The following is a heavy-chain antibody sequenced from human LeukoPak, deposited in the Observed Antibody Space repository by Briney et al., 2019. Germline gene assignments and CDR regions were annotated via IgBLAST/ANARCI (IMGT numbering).Heavy chain of an antibody. Sequence: PSETLSLTCAVHGGSFSDYYWSWIRQPPGKGLEWSGEIFHRGDPNYNPSLKSRVTISVDTSENQFSLNLSSVAATDSAVYFCTGSSRSTRYYFDYWGQGILVTVSS. J-gene: IGHJ4*02. CDR2: IFHRGDP. V-gene: IGHV4-34*12. D-gene: IGHD6-6*01. CDR3: TGSSRSTRYYFDY. CDR1: GGSFSDYY.